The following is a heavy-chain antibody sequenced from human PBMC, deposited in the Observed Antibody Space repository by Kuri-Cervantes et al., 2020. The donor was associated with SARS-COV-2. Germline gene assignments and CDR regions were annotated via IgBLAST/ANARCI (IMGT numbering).Heavy chain of an antibody. D-gene: IGHD6-6*01. CDR1: GFTFSSYA. CDR2: ISYDGSNR. V-gene: IGHV3-30*01. Sequence: GSLRLSCAASGFTFSSYAMHWVRQAPGKGLEWVAVISYDGSNRYYADSVKGRFTISRDNSKNTLYLQMNSLRAEDTAVYYCARKRSKYSSSSGLFSYWGQGTLVTVSS. CDR3: ARKRSKYSSSSGLFSY. J-gene: IGHJ4*02.